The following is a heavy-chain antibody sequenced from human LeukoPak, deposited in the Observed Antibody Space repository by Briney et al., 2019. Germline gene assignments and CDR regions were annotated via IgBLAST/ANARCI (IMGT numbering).Heavy chain of an antibody. D-gene: IGHD4-17*01. CDR2: IKQEGSEK. CDR3: ARDSPVDYGDPAQIDY. CDR1: AFTFSSYW. J-gene: IGHJ4*02. V-gene: IGHV3-7*01. Sequence: GGSLTLSWAASAFTFSSYWMSWVRQAPGKGLEWVANIKQEGSEKYYVDSVKDRFTISRDNAKNSLYLQMNSLRAEDTAVYYCARDSPVDYGDPAQIDYWGQGTLVTVSS.